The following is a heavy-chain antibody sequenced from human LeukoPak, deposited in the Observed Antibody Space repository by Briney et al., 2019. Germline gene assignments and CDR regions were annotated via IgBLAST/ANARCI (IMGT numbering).Heavy chain of an antibody. Sequence: GGSLRLSCAASGFTYSSYSMNWVCQAPGKGLEWVSSISSRSSYIYYADSVKGRFTISRDNAKNSLYLQMNSLRAEDTAVYYCARDFQSDYYDSSGYYPLYYYYGMDVWGQGTTVTVSS. D-gene: IGHD3-22*01. CDR2: ISSRSSYI. V-gene: IGHV3-21*01. J-gene: IGHJ6*02. CDR1: GFTYSSYS. CDR3: ARDFQSDYYDSSGYYPLYYYYGMDV.